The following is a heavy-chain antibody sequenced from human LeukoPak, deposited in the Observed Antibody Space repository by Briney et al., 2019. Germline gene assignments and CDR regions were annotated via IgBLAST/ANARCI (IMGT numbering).Heavy chain of an antibody. CDR1: GFTFNSYG. V-gene: IGHV3-30*19. D-gene: IGHD6-13*01. Sequence: PGRSLRLSCAASGFTFNSYGMHWVRQAPGKGLEWVSVISFDGGNKYFADSVKGRFTISRDNSKNTLYLQMNSLRAEDTAVYYCARDQSQAAADYYFEYWGQGTLVTVSS. J-gene: IGHJ4*02. CDR3: ARDQSQAAADYYFEY. CDR2: ISFDGGNK.